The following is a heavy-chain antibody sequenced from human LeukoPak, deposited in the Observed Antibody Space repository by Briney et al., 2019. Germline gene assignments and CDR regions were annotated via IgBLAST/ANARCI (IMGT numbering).Heavy chain of an antibody. CDR3: ARDGGYGDYAFDY. V-gene: IGHV3-53*01. CDR2: IYSGGST. CDR1: GFTFSSYA. D-gene: IGHD4-17*01. Sequence: GGSLRLSCAASGFTFSSYAMSWVRQAPGKGLEWVSVIYSGGSTYYADSVKGRFTISRDNSKNTLYLQMNSPRAEDTAVYYCARDGGYGDYAFDYWGQGTLVTVSS. J-gene: IGHJ4*02.